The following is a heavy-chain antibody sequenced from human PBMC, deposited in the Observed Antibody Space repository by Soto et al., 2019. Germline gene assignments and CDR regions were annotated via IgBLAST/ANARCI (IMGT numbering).Heavy chain of an antibody. Sequence: SETLSLTCTVSGGSISSGGYYWSWIRQHPGKGLEWIGYIYYSGSTYYNPSLKSRVTISVGTSKNQFSLKLSSVTAADTAVYYCARDRVEGAFDIWGQGTMVTVSS. CDR1: GGSISSGGYY. CDR3: ARDRVEGAFDI. D-gene: IGHD3-10*01. J-gene: IGHJ3*02. V-gene: IGHV4-31*03. CDR2: IYYSGST.